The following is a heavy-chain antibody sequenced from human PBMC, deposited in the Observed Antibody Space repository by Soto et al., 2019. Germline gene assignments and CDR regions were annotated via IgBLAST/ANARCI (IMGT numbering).Heavy chain of an antibody. D-gene: IGHD3-22*01. V-gene: IGHV3-30*18. CDR1: GFTFRTYG. CDR3: AKGKTYYYHSSSYSRGLPDYYFDS. Sequence: GGSLRLSCAASGFTFRTYGMHWVRQAPGKGLEWVTGISYDESIKYYAGSVKGRFTISRDNSKNTLYLQMNSLRAEDTAVYYCAKGKTYYYHSSSYSRGLPDYYFDSWGQGTLVTVSS. J-gene: IGHJ4*02. CDR2: ISYDESIK.